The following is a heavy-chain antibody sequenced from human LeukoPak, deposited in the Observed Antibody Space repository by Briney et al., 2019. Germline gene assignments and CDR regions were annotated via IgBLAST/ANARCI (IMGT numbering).Heavy chain of an antibody. Sequence: PSETLSLTCTVSGGSISSYYWSWIRQPPGKGLEWIRYICYSGSTNYNPSLKSRVTISVDTSKNQFSLKLSSVTAADTAVYYCARDRGYSSGWYWFDPWGRGTLVTVSS. J-gene: IGHJ5*02. D-gene: IGHD6-19*01. CDR1: GGSISSYY. V-gene: IGHV4-59*01. CDR3: ARDRGYSSGWYWFDP. CDR2: ICYSGST.